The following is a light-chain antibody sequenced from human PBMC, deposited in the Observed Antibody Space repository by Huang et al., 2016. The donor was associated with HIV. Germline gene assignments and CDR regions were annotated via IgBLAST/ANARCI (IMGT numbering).Light chain of an antibody. J-gene: IGKJ1*01. V-gene: IGKV1-6*01. CDR3: LQDYTYPWT. Sequence: AIQMTQSPASLSASVGDRVTITCRASQDIGNDLGWYQQRLGKAPKRLVSTASHLQSGVPSRFPGSGSGTHFTLTISGLQPEDFATYYCLQDYTYPWTFGQGTKVEI. CDR2: TAS. CDR1: QDIGND.